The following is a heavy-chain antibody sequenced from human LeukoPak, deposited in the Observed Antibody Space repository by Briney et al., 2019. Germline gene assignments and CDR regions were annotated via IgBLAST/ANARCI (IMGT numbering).Heavy chain of an antibody. CDR2: IKQDGSEK. J-gene: IGHJ3*01. Sequence: GGSLRLSCAASGFTFSNYWMTWVRQAPGKGLEWVANIKQDGSEKYYVDSVKGRFTITRDNAENSLLLQMNNLRPEDTAVYYCASALIAARWGQGTMVTVSS. V-gene: IGHV3-7*01. CDR3: ASALIAAR. D-gene: IGHD6-13*01. CDR1: GFTFSNYW.